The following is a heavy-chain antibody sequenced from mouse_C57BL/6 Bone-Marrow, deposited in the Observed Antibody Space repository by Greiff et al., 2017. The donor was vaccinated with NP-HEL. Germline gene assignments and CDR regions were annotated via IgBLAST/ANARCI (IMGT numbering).Heavy chain of an antibody. Sequence: EVQLVESGAELVRPGASVKLSCTASGFNIKDDYMHWVKQRPEQGLEWIGWIDPENGDTEYASKFQGKATITADTSSNTAYLQLSSQTSEDTAVYYCTWVCGNYWYFDVWGTGTTVTVSS. CDR1: GFNIKDDY. V-gene: IGHV14-4*01. D-gene: IGHD1-1*02. J-gene: IGHJ1*03. CDR3: TWVCGNYWYFDV. CDR2: IDPENGDT.